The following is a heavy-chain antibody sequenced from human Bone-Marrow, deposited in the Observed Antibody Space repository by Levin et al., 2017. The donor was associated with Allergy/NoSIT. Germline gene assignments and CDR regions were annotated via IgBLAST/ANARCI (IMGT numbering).Heavy chain of an antibody. Sequence: SETLSLTCTVSGGSITTYYWTWIRQPPGKGLEWIGYSYHSGNTDYNPSLKSRATISQDTSKNQFYLRLTSVTAADTAVYYCAREWEQLSIRYFDSWGQGTLVTVSS. CDR2: SYHSGNT. CDR3: AREWEQLSIRYFDS. J-gene: IGHJ4*02. CDR1: GGSITTYY. V-gene: IGHV4-59*01. D-gene: IGHD1-26*01.